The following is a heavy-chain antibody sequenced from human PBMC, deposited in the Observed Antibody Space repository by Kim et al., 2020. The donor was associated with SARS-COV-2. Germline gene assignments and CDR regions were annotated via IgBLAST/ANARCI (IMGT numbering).Heavy chain of an antibody. CDR1: GFTFTTYN. D-gene: IGHD7-27*01. CDR2: ISVTDAI. V-gene: IGHV3-48*02. CDR3: ARDWNWGIDV. J-gene: IGHJ4*02. Sequence: GGSLRLSCAASGFTFTTYNMNWVRQAPGKGLEWISYISVTDAIYYADSVKGRFTISREYAKNSLDLQMNSLRDEDTAVYYCARDWNWGIDVWGQGTLVTV.